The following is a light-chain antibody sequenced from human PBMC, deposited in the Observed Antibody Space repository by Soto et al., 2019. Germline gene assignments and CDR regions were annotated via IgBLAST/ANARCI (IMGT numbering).Light chain of an antibody. J-gene: IGKJ1*01. CDR2: GVS. V-gene: IGKV3-20*01. CDR1: QSVSSNY. CDR3: LHYGTSSWT. Sequence: IVVTQSPGTLSLSPGERATLSCRASQSVSSNYLAWYQQKSGQAPRLLIYGVSSRATGIPDRFSGSGSGTDFTLTISKLEPEDFAVFYCLHYGTSSWTFGQGIKVEIK.